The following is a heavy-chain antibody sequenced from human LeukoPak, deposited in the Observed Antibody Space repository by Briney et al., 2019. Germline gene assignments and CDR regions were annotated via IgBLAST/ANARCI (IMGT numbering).Heavy chain of an antibody. CDR3: VRGGGWLDY. Sequence: SETLSLTCTVSGGSISSYYWSWIRQPPGKGLEWIGYIYYSGTTNYNPSLKSRVTISRDTSKNQFSLKVTSVTAADTALYYCVRGGGWLDYWGQGTLVTASS. D-gene: IGHD6-19*01. CDR1: GGSISSYY. CDR2: IYYSGTT. V-gene: IGHV4-59*03. J-gene: IGHJ4*02.